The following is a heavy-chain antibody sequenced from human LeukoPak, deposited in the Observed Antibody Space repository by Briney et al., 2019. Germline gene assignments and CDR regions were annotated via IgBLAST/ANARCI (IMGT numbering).Heavy chain of an antibody. CDR3: ARADTAMAAADY. CDR2: ISGSGGST. CDR1: GFTFSSYA. D-gene: IGHD5-18*01. J-gene: IGHJ4*02. V-gene: IGHV3-23*01. Sequence: PGGSLRLSCAASGFTFSSYAMSWVRQAPGKGLEWVSAISGSGGSTYYADSVKGRFTISRDNAKNSLYLQMNSLRAEDTAVYYCARADTAMAAADYWGQGTLVTVSS.